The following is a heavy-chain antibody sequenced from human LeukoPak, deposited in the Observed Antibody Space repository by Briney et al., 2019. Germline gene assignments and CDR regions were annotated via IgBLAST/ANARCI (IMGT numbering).Heavy chain of an antibody. Sequence: ASVKVSCKASGYTFTGYYMHWVRQAPGQGLAWMGWINPNSGGTNYAQKFQGRATMTRDTSISTAYMELSRLRSDDTAVYYCASGSYARDAFDIWGQGTMVTVSS. CDR2: INPNSGGT. J-gene: IGHJ3*02. V-gene: IGHV1-2*02. D-gene: IGHD1-26*01. CDR1: GYTFTGYY. CDR3: ASGSYARDAFDI.